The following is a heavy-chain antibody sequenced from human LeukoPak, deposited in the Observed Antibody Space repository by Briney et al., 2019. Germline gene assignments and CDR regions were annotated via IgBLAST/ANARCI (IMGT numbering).Heavy chain of an antibody. CDR1: GGSISSGSYY. J-gene: IGHJ4*02. CDR2: IFYSGST. V-gene: IGHV4-39*01. CDR3: ARQASAFDC. Sequence: KPSETLSLTCTVSGGSISSGSYYWGWIRQPPGKGLEWIGNIFYSGSTHYSPSLKSRVTMSVDTSKNQFSLKLSSVTATDTAVYYCARQASAFDCWGQGTLVPVSS.